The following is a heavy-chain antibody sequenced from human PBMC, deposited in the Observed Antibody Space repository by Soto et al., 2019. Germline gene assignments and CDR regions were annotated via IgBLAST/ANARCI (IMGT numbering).Heavy chain of an antibody. D-gene: IGHD1-26*01. V-gene: IGHV4-30-4*01. J-gene: IGHJ4*02. CDR2: MYYTGKT. CDR1: GTTISSGDHY. Sequence: QVQLQESGPGLVKPSQTLSLTCTVSGTTISSGDHYWSWIRQAPGKGLEWIGYMYYTGKTYYNTSLPSRATLSVPSSKNLFSLRMPCVTAAASAMYFCARVYGSGGYFYFWGRGTLVSVSS. CDR3: ARVYGSGGYFYF.